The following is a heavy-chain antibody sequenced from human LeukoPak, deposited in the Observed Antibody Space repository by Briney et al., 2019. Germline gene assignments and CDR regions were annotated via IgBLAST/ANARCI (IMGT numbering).Heavy chain of an antibody. Sequence: PSGTLSLTFAVSGGSISSSNWWSWVRQPPGKGLEWIGEIYHSGSTNYNPSLKSRVTISVDKSKNQFSLKLSSVTAADTAVYYCARANYGDPPPFDYWGQGTLVTVSS. D-gene: IGHD4-17*01. V-gene: IGHV4-4*02. J-gene: IGHJ4*02. CDR3: ARANYGDPPPFDY. CDR1: GGSISSSNW. CDR2: IYHSGST.